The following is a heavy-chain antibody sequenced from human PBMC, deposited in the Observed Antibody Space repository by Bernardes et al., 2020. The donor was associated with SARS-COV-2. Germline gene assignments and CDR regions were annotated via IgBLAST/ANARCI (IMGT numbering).Heavy chain of an antibody. CDR1: GFLFTSYW. CDR3: ARHNVGGILDF. CDR2: IYAGDSDA. J-gene: IGHJ4*02. V-gene: IGHV5-51*01. Sequence: GASLKISCKGSGFLFTSYWIAWVRQMPGKGLEWMGIIYAGDSDARYSPSFQGQVTISVDRSISTAYLQWGSLEASDTAMYYCARHNVGGILDFWGQGTLVTVSS. D-gene: IGHD1-26*01.